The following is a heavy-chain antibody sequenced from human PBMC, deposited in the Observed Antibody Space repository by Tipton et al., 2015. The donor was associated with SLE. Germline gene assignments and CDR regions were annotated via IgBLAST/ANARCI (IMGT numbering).Heavy chain of an antibody. Sequence: TLSLTCAVYGGSITSSSYYWAWIRQSPGEGVEWIGEIYYRGSTNYNPSLESRVTISVDTSKNQFSLKLTSVTAADTAVYYCARDHSPNARAAAADYWGQGTLVTVSS. CDR2: IYYRGST. J-gene: IGHJ4*02. CDR3: ARDHSPNARAAAADY. D-gene: IGHD6-13*01. CDR1: GGSITSSSYY. V-gene: IGHV4-39*07.